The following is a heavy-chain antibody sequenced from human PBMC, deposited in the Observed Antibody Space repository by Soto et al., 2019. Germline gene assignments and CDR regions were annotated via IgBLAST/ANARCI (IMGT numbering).Heavy chain of an antibody. CDR3: AREMNYYDTSGDSYFDY. Sequence: SETLSLTCTVSGGSISSGSYHWTWIRQHPGKGLEWIGYIYYSGSTYYNPSLKSRVTISVDTSKNQFSLRLSSVTAADTAVYYCAREMNYYDTSGDSYFDYWGQGTLVTVSS. J-gene: IGHJ4*02. CDR1: GGSISSGSYH. D-gene: IGHD3-22*01. CDR2: IYYSGST. V-gene: IGHV4-31*03.